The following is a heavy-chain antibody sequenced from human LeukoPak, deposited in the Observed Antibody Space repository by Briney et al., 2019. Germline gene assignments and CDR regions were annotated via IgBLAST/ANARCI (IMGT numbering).Heavy chain of an antibody. Sequence: GGSLRLSCAASGFTFSSYDMNWVRQAPGKGLEWVSGISGSGGSTDYADSVKGRFTISRDNSKNTLHLQMNSLRVEDTAVYYCAKDYFVSVSRRGNWFDPWGQGTLVTVSS. CDR3: AKDYFVSVSRRGNWFDP. CDR1: GFTFSSYD. D-gene: IGHD2-2*01. J-gene: IGHJ5*02. CDR2: ISGSGGST. V-gene: IGHV3-23*01.